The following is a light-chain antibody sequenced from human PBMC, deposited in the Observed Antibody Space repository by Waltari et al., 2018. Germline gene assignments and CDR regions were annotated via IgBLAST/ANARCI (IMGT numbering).Light chain of an antibody. CDR1: QALGSE. Sequence: AIQMTQSPSSLSASVGGRVTITCRATQALGSELAWYQQRPGEAPKVLIYGESRLQNGVPSRFSGSGSGTYFTLTISSLQPEDFATYYCLQDYNYPRTFGQGTKVEV. V-gene: IGKV1-6*02. J-gene: IGKJ1*01. CDR2: GES. CDR3: LQDYNYPRT.